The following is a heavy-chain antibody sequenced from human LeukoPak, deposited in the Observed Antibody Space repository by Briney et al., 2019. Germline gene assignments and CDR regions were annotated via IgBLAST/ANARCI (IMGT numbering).Heavy chain of an antibody. CDR1: GFTFSSYA. J-gene: IGHJ4*02. V-gene: IGHV3-23*01. CDR3: AKTIVESTMVRGVIITRPYYFDY. D-gene: IGHD3-10*01. CDR2: ISGSGGST. Sequence: GGSLRLSGAASGFTFSSYAMSWVRQAPGKGLEWVSAISGSGGSTYYADSVKGRFTISRDNSKNTLYLQMNSLRAEDTAVYYCAKTIVESTMVRGVIITRPYYFDYWGQGTLVTVS.